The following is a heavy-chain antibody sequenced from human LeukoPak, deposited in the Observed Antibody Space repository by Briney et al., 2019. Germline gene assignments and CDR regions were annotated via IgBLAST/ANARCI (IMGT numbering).Heavy chain of an antibody. V-gene: IGHV3-23*01. D-gene: IGHD6-25*01. J-gene: IGHJ4*02. CDR1: GFTFSSYA. CDR2: ISGSGGST. Sequence: TGGSLRLSCAASGFTFSSYAMSWVRQAPGKGLEWVSAISGSGGSTYYADSVKGRFTIARDNSKNTLYLQMNSLRAEDSAVYYCAISVYYFDYWGQGTLVTVSS. CDR3: AISVYYFDY.